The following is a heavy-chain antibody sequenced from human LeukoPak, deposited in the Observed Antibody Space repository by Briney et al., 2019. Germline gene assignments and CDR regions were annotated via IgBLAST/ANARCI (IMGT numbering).Heavy chain of an antibody. V-gene: IGHV3-74*01. Sequence: GGSLRLSCAASGFTFSSYWMHWVRQAPGKGLMWVSRIISDGSSASYADSVKGRFTISRDNAKNTLYLQMNSLRAEDTAVYYCARARLHRVYYFDYWGQGTLVIVSS. CDR2: IISDGSSA. CDR1: GFTFSSYW. CDR3: ARARLHRVYYFDY. J-gene: IGHJ4*02. D-gene: IGHD4-11*01.